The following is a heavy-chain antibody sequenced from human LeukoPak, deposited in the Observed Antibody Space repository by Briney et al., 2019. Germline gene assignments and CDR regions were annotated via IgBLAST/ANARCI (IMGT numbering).Heavy chain of an antibody. CDR1: GFTFSSYS. J-gene: IGHJ4*02. V-gene: IGHV3-21*01. CDR3: ARVGGGIVGATPDY. Sequence: GGALRLSCAASGFTFSSYSMNWGRQAPGKGVEGVSSISSSSSYIYYADSVKGRFTISRDNAKNSLYLQMNSLRAEDTAVYYCARVGGGIVGATPDYWGQGTLVTVSS. D-gene: IGHD1-26*01. CDR2: ISSSSSYI.